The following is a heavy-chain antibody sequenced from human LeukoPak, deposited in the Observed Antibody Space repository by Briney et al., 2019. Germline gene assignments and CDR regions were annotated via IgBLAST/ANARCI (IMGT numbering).Heavy chain of an antibody. V-gene: IGHV4-38-2*01. CDR1: GYSISSGYY. CDR3: ARPVMTTVLHWFDP. D-gene: IGHD4-11*01. J-gene: IGHJ5*02. Sequence: SETLSLTCAVSGYSISSGYYWGWIRQPPGKGVEWIGSIYHSGSTYYNPSLKSRVTISVDTSKNQFSLKLSSVTAADTAVYYCARPVMTTVLHWFDPWGQGTLVTVSS. CDR2: IYHSGST.